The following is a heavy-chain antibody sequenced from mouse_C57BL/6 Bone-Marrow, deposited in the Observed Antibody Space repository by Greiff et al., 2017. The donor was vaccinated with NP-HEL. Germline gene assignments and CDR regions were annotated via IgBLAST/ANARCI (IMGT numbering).Heavy chain of an antibody. D-gene: IGHD1-1*01. CDR1: GFTFSNYW. CDR3: TLYVFAY. Sequence: LMESGGGLVQPGGSMKLSCVASGFTFSNYWMNWVRQSPEKGLEWVAQIRLKSDNYATHYAESVKGRFTISRDDSKSSVYLQMNNLRAEDTGIYYCTLYVFAYWGQGTLVTVSA. CDR2: IRLKSDNYAT. V-gene: IGHV6-3*01. J-gene: IGHJ3*01.